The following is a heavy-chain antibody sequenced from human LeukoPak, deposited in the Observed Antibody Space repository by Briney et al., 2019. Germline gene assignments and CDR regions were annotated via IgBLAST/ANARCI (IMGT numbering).Heavy chain of an antibody. D-gene: IGHD2-15*01. Sequence: PGGSLRLSCAASGFTFSSYAMSWVRQAPGKGLEWVSAISGSGGSTYYADSVKGRFTISRDNSKNTLYLQINSLRAEDTAVYYCAKGRDMPYYYYMDVWGKGTTVTVSS. J-gene: IGHJ6*03. CDR2: ISGSGGST. V-gene: IGHV3-23*01. CDR3: AKGRDMPYYYYMDV. CDR1: GFTFSSYA.